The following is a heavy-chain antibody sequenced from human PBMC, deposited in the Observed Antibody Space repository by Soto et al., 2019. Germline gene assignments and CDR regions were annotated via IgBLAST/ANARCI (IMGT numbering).Heavy chain of an antibody. CDR2: ISSSSSYI. CDR3: ARSTTVTGGVGDSGVV. V-gene: IGHV3-21*01. CDR1: GFTFSSYS. J-gene: IGHJ6*02. D-gene: IGHD4-17*01. Sequence: PGGSLRLSCAASGFTFSSYSMNWVRQAPGKGLEWVSSISSSSSYIYYADSVKGRFTISRDSAKNSLYLQMNSLRDEDTAVYYCARSTTVTGGVGDSGVVWGRGTTVTVSS.